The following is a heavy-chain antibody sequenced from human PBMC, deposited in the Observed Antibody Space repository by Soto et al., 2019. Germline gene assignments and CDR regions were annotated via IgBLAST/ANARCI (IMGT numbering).Heavy chain of an antibody. J-gene: IGHJ4*02. CDR1: GGTFSNTA. D-gene: IGHD5-18*01. CDR3: ATPAGPLDTAMLMGLAL. CDR2: IIPIFGAP. Sequence: QVQLVQSGAEVKKPGSSVKVSCKASGGTFSNTAFIWVRQAPGQGLEWMGGIIPIFGAPNYAQKFQGRLMSSADDSACKAYMELNTLTSEDTAVYYCATPAGPLDTAMLMGLALWGQGTLVTVSS. V-gene: IGHV1-69*01.